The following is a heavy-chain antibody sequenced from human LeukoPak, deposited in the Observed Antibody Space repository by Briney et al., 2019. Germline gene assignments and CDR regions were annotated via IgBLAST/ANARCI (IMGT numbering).Heavy chain of an antibody. D-gene: IGHD5-18*01. CDR3: AFEGYNYGYN. V-gene: IGHV1-69*13. CDR1: GGTFSSYA. Sequence: SVKVSCKASGGTFSSYAINWVRQAPGQGLEWMGGIIPIFGTSNYAHKFQGRVTIAADESTSTVYMELSSLRSDDTAIYYCAFEGYNYGYNWGQGTLVTVSS. J-gene: IGHJ4*01. CDR2: IIPIFGTS.